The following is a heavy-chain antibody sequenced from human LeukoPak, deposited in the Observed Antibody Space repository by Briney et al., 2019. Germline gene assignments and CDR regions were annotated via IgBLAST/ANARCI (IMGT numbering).Heavy chain of an antibody. CDR1: GFTFSSYG. CDR3: AKEEAVVLDY. Sequence: GGSLRLSCAASGFTFSSYGMHWVRQAPGKGLEWVAVISYDGSNKYYADSVKGRFTISRDNSKNTLYLQMNSLRAEDTAVYYCAKEEAVVLDYWGRGTLVTVSS. V-gene: IGHV3-30*18. D-gene: IGHD6-19*01. J-gene: IGHJ4*02. CDR2: ISYDGSNK.